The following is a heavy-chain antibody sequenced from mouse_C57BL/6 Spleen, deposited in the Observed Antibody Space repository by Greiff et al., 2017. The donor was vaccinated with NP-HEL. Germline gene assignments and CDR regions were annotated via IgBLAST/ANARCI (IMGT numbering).Heavy chain of an antibody. V-gene: IGHV1-20*01. J-gene: IGHJ4*01. CDR1: GYSFTGYF. CDR2: INPYNGDT. CDR3: ERQGLRRGSMDY. D-gene: IGHD3-3*01. Sequence: EVQLQQSGPVLVKPGDSVKISCKASGYSFTGYFMNWVMQSHGKSLEWIGRINPYNGDTFYNQKFKGKATLTVDKSSSTAPMELRSLTSEDSAVYYCERQGLRRGSMDYWGQGTSVTVSS.